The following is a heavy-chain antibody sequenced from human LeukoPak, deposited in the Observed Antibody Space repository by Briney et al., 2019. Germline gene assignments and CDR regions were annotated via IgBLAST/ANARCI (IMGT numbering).Heavy chain of an antibody. CDR2: IIPIFGTA. D-gene: IGHD3-10*01. CDR3: VQSNYYGSGSYYIP. V-gene: IGHV1-69*06. Sequence: ASVKVSCKASGYTFSSYGISWVRQAPGQGLEWMGGIIPIFGTANYAQKFQGRVTITADKSTSTAYMELNSLRAEDTAVYYCVQSNYYGSGSYYIPWGQGTLVTVSS. J-gene: IGHJ5*02. CDR1: GYTFSSYG.